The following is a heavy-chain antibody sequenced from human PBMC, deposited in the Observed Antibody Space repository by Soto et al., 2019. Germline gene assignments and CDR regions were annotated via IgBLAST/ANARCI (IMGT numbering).Heavy chain of an antibody. D-gene: IGHD6-13*01. CDR1: GFTFTSHT. CDR3: ARDGIAAFSMIPSWDVDV. V-gene: IGHV3-30-3*01. J-gene: IGHJ6*01. CDR2: ISYDGSYK. Sequence: GGSLRLSCTASGFTFTSHTMHWVRQAPGEGLEWVAVISYDGSYKFYADSVKGRFTISXXXSXXTXXLXXNRXTAXDTAIYYCARDGIAAFSMIPSWDVDVWGQG.